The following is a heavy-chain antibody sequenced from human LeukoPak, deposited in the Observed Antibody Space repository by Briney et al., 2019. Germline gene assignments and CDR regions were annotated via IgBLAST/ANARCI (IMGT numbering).Heavy chain of an antibody. D-gene: IGHD1-26*01. CDR2: IKEDGSER. CDR3: AKQSSSYIYSGGTFDY. CDR1: AFIFSGHW. J-gene: IGHJ4*02. V-gene: IGHV3-7*03. Sequence: GGSLRLSCEGSAFIFSGHWMNWVRQTPGKGLEWVASIKEDGSERQYVDSVKGRFTISRDNSKNTLYLQMDSLRAEDTAVYYCAKQSSSYIYSGGTFDYWGQGTLVTVSS.